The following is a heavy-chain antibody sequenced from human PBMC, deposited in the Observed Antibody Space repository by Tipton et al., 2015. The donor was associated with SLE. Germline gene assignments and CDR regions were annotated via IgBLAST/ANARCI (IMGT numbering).Heavy chain of an antibody. D-gene: IGHD1-20*01. CDR3: ARDAGRDITGTHGAFDI. J-gene: IGHJ3*02. V-gene: IGHV4-39*07. CDR1: GGSISSSSYY. CDR2: IYYSGST. Sequence: TLSLTCTVSGGSISSSSYYWGWIRQPPGKGLEWIGSIYYSGSTYYNPSPKSRVTISVDTSKNQFSLKLSSVTAADTAVYYCARDAGRDITGTHGAFDIWGQGTMVTVSS.